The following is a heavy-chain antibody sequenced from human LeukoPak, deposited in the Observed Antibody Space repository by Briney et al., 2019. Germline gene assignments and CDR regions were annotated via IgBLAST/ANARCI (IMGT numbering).Heavy chain of an antibody. D-gene: IGHD6-19*01. CDR2: ISAYNGNS. Sequence: ASVKVSCKASGYTFTSYGIGWVRQAPGQAREWMGWISAYNGNSNYAQKLQGRGTMTRDTSTSTADMELRSLKSDDTAVYYCMESAVAGRGYWGQGTLVTVSS. J-gene: IGHJ4*02. CDR1: GYTFTSYG. V-gene: IGHV1-18*01. CDR3: MESAVAGRGY.